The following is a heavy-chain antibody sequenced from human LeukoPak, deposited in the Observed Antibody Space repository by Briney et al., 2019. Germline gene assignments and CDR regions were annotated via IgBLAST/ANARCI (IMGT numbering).Heavy chain of an antibody. CDR1: GFTLSSYW. CDR2: ISQDGSEK. J-gene: IGHJ4*02. D-gene: IGHD4-11*01. V-gene: IGHV3-7*01. Sequence: GGSLRLSCAASGFTLSSYWMSWVRQAPGKGLEWVANISQDGSEKYYVDSLKGRFTISRDNAKNSLYPQMDSLRVEDTAVYYCARGPMTIITLGGQGTLVTVSS. CDR3: ARGPMTIITL.